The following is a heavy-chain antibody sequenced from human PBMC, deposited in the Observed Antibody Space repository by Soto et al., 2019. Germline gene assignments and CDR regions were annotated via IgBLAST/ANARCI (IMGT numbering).Heavy chain of an antibody. V-gene: IGHV3-23*01. CDR2: ISATGGGT. J-gene: IGHJ4*02. Sequence: LRLSCAASGFKFSNYAMSCVRQAPGKGLEWVSLISATGGGTYYADSVKGRLTTSRDNSHNTLYLQVHSLTAEDTAVYYCAKDRRAGGNSAFYFDFWGQGAQVTVSS. CDR3: AKDRRAGGNSAFYFDF. D-gene: IGHD3-16*01. CDR1: GFKFSNYA.